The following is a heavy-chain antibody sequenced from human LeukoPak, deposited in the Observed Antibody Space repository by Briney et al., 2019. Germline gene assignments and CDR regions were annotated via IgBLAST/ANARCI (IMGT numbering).Heavy chain of an antibody. CDR3: LRRESSGFFYYFDH. CDR2: ISGDGTTI. D-gene: IGHD3-22*01. Sequence: PGGSLRLSCEASGFIFRSHEMNWVRQSPGKGLEWLAYISGDGTTIYYEDSVKGRFTISRDNAKKSLSLQMNSLRVEDTAVYYYLRRESSGFFYYFDHWGQGVLVTVSS. J-gene: IGHJ4*02. CDR1: GFIFRSHE. V-gene: IGHV3-48*03.